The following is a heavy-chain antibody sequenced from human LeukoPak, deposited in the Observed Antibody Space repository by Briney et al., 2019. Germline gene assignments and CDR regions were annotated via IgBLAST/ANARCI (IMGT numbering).Heavy chain of an antibody. CDR3: ARHEAAMVPFDY. D-gene: IGHD5-18*01. Sequence: SETLSLSCTVSGGSIRSYYWSWIRQPPGKGLEWIGYIYYSGSTNYNPSLKSRVTISVDTSKNQSSLKLSSVTAADTAVYYCARHEAAMVPFDYWGQGTLVTVSS. CDR2: IYYSGST. V-gene: IGHV4-59*08. J-gene: IGHJ4*02. CDR1: GGSIRSYY.